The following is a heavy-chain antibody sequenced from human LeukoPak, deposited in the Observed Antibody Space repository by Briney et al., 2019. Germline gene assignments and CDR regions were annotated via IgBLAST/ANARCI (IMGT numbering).Heavy chain of an antibody. CDR2: IKQDGSER. Sequence: GGSLRLSCAASGFTFSMYWMSWVRQAPGKGLEWVANIKQDGSERNYVDSVKGRFTISRDNAKNSLYLQMNSLRVEDTAIYYCAAGGGAFNIWGQGTTVTVSS. D-gene: IGHD3-16*01. CDR1: GFTFSMYW. V-gene: IGHV3-7*01. J-gene: IGHJ3*02. CDR3: AAGGGAFNI.